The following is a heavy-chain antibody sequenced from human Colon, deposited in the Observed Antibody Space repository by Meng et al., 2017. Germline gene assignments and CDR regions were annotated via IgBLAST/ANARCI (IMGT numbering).Heavy chain of an antibody. D-gene: IGHD6-19*01. CDR1: GGSMKNYD. CDR3: ARRLENSGWGSVDL. V-gene: IGHV4-59*01. Sequence: GSLRLSCTVSGGSMKNYDWSWIRQPPGKGPEWIGYIHSGGTTKYNPSLESRVSISIATSNNQFSLRLNSVSAADTAVYYCARRLENSGWGSVDLWGQGTLVTVSS. J-gene: IGHJ5*02. CDR2: IHSGGTT.